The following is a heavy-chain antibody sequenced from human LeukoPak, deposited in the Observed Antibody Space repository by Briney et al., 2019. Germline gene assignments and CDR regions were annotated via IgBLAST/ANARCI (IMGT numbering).Heavy chain of an antibody. D-gene: IGHD2-2*01. CDR2: IYTGGLT. CDR3: ARDNAPAGGGLDY. V-gene: IGHV3-53*01. J-gene: IGHJ4*02. Sequence: GGSLRLSCAASGFTVSSNHMTWVRQAPGKGLEWVSEIYTGGLTFYADSVTGRFTISRDNSKNTVYLQMNSLGVEDTARYYCARDNAPAGGGLDYWGQGTLVTVAS. CDR1: GFTVSSNH.